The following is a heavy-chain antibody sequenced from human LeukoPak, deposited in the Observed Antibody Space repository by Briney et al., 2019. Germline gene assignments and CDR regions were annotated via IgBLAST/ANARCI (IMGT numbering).Heavy chain of an antibody. Sequence: AGGSLRLSCAASGFTVSSNFMNWVRQAPGKGLEWVSVIYSGDTTHYADSVKGRFTISRDNFKNTVHLQMNSLRAEDTAVYYCARVTADNDGYDFFGYWGQGTLVTVSS. CDR2: IYSGDTT. D-gene: IGHD3-22*01. J-gene: IGHJ4*02. CDR1: GFTVSSNF. CDR3: ARVTADNDGYDFFGY. V-gene: IGHV3-66*02.